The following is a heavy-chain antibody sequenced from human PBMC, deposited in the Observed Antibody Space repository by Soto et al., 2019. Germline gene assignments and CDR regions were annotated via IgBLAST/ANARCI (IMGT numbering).Heavy chain of an antibody. Sequence: ASVKVSCKASGYLLTGYHIVWVRQAPGRGLEWMGWINPNSGDTEDSQNFQGRVTMTRDTSFNLVYMEMSGLMYDDTAVYYCARDARRTRGFDEMDIWGQGTAVTVSS. CDR2: INPNSGDT. CDR1: GYLLTGYH. J-gene: IGHJ6*02. D-gene: IGHD3-9*01. V-gene: IGHV1-2*02. CDR3: ARDARRTRGFDEMDI.